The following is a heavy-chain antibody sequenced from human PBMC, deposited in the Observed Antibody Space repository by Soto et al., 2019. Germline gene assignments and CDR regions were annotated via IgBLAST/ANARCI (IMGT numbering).Heavy chain of an antibody. V-gene: IGHV3-49*04. Sequence: EVQLVESGGGLVQPGRSLRLSCTASGFTFDNYAINWVRQAPGKGLEWVGLIRNQTSRATTQYAASLKGRITISRDDSNGIANLPMNSLITDDSAVYYCIRAASPDTSYFFAFWGQGTQVTVSS. CDR1: GFTFDNYA. D-gene: IGHD6-25*01. J-gene: IGHJ4*02. CDR2: IRNQTSRATT. CDR3: IRAASPDTSYFFAF.